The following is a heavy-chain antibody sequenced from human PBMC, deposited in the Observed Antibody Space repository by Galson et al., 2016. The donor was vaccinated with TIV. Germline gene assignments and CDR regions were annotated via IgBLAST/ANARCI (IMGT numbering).Heavy chain of an antibody. CDR1: GYSFTSYW. CDR2: IHPGDSDT. CDR3: AKQLAFDQRVLDAFHI. D-gene: IGHD3-3*02. V-gene: IGHV5-51*01. J-gene: IGHJ3*02. Sequence: QSGAEVKKPGESLKISCKGSGYSFTSYWIAWVRQMPGQGLELMGVIHPGDSDTRYSPSFQGQVSISADRSISTAYPQWSSLKASDTAMYYCAKQLAFDQRVLDAFHIWGQGTLLTVSS.